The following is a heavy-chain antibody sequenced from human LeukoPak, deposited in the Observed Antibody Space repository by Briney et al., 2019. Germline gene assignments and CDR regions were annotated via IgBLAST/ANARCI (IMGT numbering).Heavy chain of an antibody. D-gene: IGHD2-15*01. J-gene: IGHJ3*02. CDR3: ARVKDLAFDI. CDR2: IYRDGNT. Sequence: GGSLRLSCTASEFTVSNNYMTWVRQAPGKGLEWVSVIYRDGNTYYADTVEGRFTISRDNSKNTLYLQMDSLRAEDTAVYYCARVKDLAFDIWGRGTMVTVSS. CDR1: EFTVSNNY. V-gene: IGHV3-53*01.